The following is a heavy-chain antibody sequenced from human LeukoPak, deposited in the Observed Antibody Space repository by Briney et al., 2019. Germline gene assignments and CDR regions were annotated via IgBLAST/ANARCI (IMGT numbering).Heavy chain of an antibody. V-gene: IGHV4-34*01. CDR2: INHSGST. Sequence: SETLSLTCAVYGGSFSGYYWSWIRQPPGKGLEWIGEINHSGSTNYNPSLKSRVTISVDTSKNQFSLKLSSVTAADTAVYYCAITTPQGEYSYDPLFDYWGQGTLVTVSS. CDR3: AITTPQGEYSYDPLFDY. J-gene: IGHJ4*02. CDR1: GGSFSGYY. D-gene: IGHD5-18*01.